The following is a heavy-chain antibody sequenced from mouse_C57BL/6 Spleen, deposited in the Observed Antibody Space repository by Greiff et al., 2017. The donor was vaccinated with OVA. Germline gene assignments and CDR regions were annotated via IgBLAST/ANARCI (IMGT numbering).Heavy chain of an antibody. CDR3: ARGYGSSYAWFAY. CDR2: INPNNGGT. Sequence: VQLQQSGPELVKPGASVKISCKASGYTFTDYYMNWVKQSHGKSLEWIGDINPNNGGTSYNQKFKGKATLTVDKSSSPAYMELRSLTSEDAAVYYCARGYGSSYAWFAYWGQGTLVTVSA. V-gene: IGHV1-26*01. CDR1: GYTFTDYY. D-gene: IGHD1-1*01. J-gene: IGHJ3*01.